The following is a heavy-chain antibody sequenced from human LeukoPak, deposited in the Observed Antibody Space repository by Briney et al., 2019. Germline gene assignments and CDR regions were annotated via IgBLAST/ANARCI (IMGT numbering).Heavy chain of an antibody. CDR2: ISSYNGNT. J-gene: IGHJ5*02. CDR3: ARDHVHNWNDAEPFDP. Sequence: GASVKVSCKASGYTFTSYGIGWVRQAPGQGLEWMGWISSYNGNTHYAQKFQGRATTTTDISTSTAYMELRSLTSDDTAMYYCARDHVHNWNDAEPFDPWGQGTLVTVSS. V-gene: IGHV1-18*01. D-gene: IGHD1-20*01. CDR1: GYTFTSYG.